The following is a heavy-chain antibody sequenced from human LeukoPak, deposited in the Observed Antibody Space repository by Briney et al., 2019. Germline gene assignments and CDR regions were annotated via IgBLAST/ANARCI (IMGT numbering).Heavy chain of an antibody. V-gene: IGHV3-11*04. D-gene: IGHD3-3*01. CDR1: GFTFSDYY. Sequence: PGGSLRLSCAASGFTFSDYYMSWIRQAPGKGLEWVSYISSSGSTIYYADSVKGRFTISRDNAKNSLYLQMNSLRAEDTAVYYCARVSFDDFWSDRGYFDYWGQGTLVTVSS. CDR2: ISSSGSTI. J-gene: IGHJ4*02. CDR3: ARVSFDDFWSDRGYFDY.